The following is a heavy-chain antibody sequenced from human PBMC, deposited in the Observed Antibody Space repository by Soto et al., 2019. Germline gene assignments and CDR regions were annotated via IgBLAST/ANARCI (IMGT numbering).Heavy chain of an antibody. Sequence: QVQLVQSGAEVKKPGASVKVSCKASGYTFTGYYMHWVRQAPGQGLEWMGWINPNSGGTNYAQKVQGWVTMTRDTSISTAYMELSRLRSDDTAVYYCARGSSWPKGGFDYWGQGTLVTVSS. CDR1: GYTFTGYY. V-gene: IGHV1-2*04. D-gene: IGHD6-13*01. J-gene: IGHJ4*02. CDR3: ARGSSWPKGGFDY. CDR2: INPNSGGT.